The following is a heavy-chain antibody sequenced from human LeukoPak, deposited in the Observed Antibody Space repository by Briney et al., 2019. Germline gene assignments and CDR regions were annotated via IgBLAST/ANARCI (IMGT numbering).Heavy chain of an antibody. Sequence: GASVKVSCKASGYTFTGYYMHWVRQAPGQGLEWMEWINPNSGGTNYAQKFQGRVTMTRDTSISTAYMELSRLRSDDTAVYYCARAITYYGSGSYYNCWFDPWGQGTLVTVSS. J-gene: IGHJ5*02. CDR3: ARAITYYGSGSYYNCWFDP. CDR1: GYTFTGYY. D-gene: IGHD3-10*01. V-gene: IGHV1-2*02. CDR2: INPNSGGT.